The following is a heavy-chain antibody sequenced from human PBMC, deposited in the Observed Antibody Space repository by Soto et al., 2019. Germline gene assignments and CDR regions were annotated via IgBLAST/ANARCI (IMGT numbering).Heavy chain of an antibody. V-gene: IGHV1-8*01. CDR3: ARLEYSGYDLDEMTAY. Sequence: QVQLVQSGAEVKKPGASVKVSCKASGYTFTSYDINWVRQATGQGLEWMGWMNPNSGNTGYAQKFQGRVTMTRNTSISTAYMELSSLRSEDTAVYYCARLEYSGYDLDEMTAYWGQGTLVTVSS. CDR1: GYTFTSYD. D-gene: IGHD5-12*01. J-gene: IGHJ4*02. CDR2: MNPNSGNT.